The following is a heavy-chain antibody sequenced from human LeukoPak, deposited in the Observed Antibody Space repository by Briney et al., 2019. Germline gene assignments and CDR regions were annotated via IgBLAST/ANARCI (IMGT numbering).Heavy chain of an antibody. CDR3: ATLGETSGWYPDH. J-gene: IGHJ4*02. CDR2: VRSKGYNYAT. D-gene: IGHD6-19*01. CDR1: GFTFSGSA. Sequence: PGGSLRLSCAASGFTFSGSAMHWVRQASGKGLEWLGRVRSKGYNYATAYGASVKDRFIISRDDSKSTAYLQMSSLKSEDTAVYYCATLGETSGWYPDHWGEGTLVTVSS. V-gene: IGHV3-73*01.